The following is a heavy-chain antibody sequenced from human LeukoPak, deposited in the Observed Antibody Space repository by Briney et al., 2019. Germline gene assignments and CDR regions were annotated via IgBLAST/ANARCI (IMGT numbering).Heavy chain of an antibody. Sequence: GGSLRLSCAASGFTFDDYGMTWVRQVPGKGLEWVANIKEDGSEIYYVDAVKGRFSISRDNAKTSLYLQMNSLSVADTAVYYCVTDQTGRHPYFFDYWGQGTLVTVSS. CDR2: IKEDGSEI. V-gene: IGHV3-7*01. D-gene: IGHD2/OR15-2a*01. CDR1: GFTFDDYG. J-gene: IGHJ4*02. CDR3: VTDQTGRHPYFFDY.